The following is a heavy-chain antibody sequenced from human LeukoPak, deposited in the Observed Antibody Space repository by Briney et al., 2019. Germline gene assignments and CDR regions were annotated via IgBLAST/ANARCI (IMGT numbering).Heavy chain of an antibody. V-gene: IGHV1-2*02. J-gene: IGHJ3*02. CDR1: GYTFTAYY. CDR3: ARGRRSSSWYVDDI. CDR2: INPNNGGT. D-gene: IGHD6-13*01. Sequence: GASVKVSCKASGYTFTAYYMHWVRQAPGQGLEWMGWINPNNGGTIYAQKFQGRVTVTRDKSISTAYMDLSSLRSDDTAVYYCARGRRSSSWYVDDIWGQGTMVTVSS.